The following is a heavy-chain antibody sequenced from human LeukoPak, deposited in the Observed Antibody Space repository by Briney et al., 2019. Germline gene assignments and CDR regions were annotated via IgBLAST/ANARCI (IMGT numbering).Heavy chain of an antibody. CDR3: ARDQPFIVVVPAAIDY. J-gene: IGHJ4*02. CDR2: ISSSSSYI. Sequence: GGSLRLSCAASGFTFSSYSMNWVRQAPGKGLEWVPSISSSSSYIYYADSVKGRFTISRDNAKNSLYLQMNSLRAEDTAVYYCARDQPFIVVVPAAIDYWGQGTLVTVSS. CDR1: GFTFSSYS. V-gene: IGHV3-21*01. D-gene: IGHD2-2*01.